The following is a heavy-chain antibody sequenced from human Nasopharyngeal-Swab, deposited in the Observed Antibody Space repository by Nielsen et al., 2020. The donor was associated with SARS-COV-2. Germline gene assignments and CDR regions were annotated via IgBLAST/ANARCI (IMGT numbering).Heavy chain of an antibody. CDR2: ISYDGSNK. Sequence: GESLKISCAASGFTFSSYAMHWVRQAPGEGLEWVAVISYDGSNKYYADSVKGRFTISRDNSKNTLYLQMNSLRAEDTAVYYCARDTGSQMDVWGQGTTVTVSS. D-gene: IGHD1-14*01. J-gene: IGHJ6*02. CDR1: GFTFSSYA. CDR3: ARDTGSQMDV. V-gene: IGHV3-30-3*01.